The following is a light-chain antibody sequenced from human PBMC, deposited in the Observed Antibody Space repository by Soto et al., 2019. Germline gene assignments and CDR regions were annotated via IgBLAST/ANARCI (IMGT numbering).Light chain of an antibody. CDR2: AAS. J-gene: IGKJ2*01. CDR1: QSIGSN. V-gene: IGKV1-39*01. CDR3: QQSYSTSYT. Sequence: EIQMTQSPATLSSSVGDRVTISCRASQSIGSNLNWYQQKPGKAPKFLTYAASRLQTEVPSRFSGSGSGTDFSLITISRQPADFVTYYCQQSYSTSYTFGQGTKLEIK.